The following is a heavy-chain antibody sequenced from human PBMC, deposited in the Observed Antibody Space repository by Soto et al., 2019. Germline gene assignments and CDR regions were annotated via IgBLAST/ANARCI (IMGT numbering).Heavy chain of an antibody. V-gene: IGHV4-31*03. Sequence: SETLSLTCTVSGGSISSGGYYWSWIRQHPGKGLEWIGYIYYSGSTYYNPSLKKRVTISVDTSKNQLSLKLSSVTTADTAVYYCARDILTISGDQIYYYYGMDVWGQGTTVTVSS. D-gene: IGHD3-3*01. CDR2: IYYSGST. CDR3: ARDILTISGDQIYYYYGMDV. CDR1: GGSISSGGYY. J-gene: IGHJ6*02.